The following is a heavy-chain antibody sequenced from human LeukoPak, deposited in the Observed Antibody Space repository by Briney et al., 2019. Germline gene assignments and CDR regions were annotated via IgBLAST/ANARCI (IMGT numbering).Heavy chain of an antibody. V-gene: IGHV3-23*01. Sequence: PGGSLRLSCAASGFTFSYYTMYWVRQAPGKGLEWVSIIGISGGGIHYADSVKGRFTISRDNSTNTLYLQMNSLRAEDTAVYYCAIDPNWGVDYWGQGVLVTVSS. D-gene: IGHD7-27*01. J-gene: IGHJ4*02. CDR3: AIDPNWGVDY. CDR1: GFTFSYYT. CDR2: IGISGGGI.